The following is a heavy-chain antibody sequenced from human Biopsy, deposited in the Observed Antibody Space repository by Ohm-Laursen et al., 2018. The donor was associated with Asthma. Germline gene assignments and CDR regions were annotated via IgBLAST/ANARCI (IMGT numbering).Heavy chain of an antibody. Sequence: TQTLTLTCTFSGFPLSKSGVGVGWIRLPPREAPDWLALIYWNGDTYYNPALRSRLTITKDTSREQVVLAMSNMDTVDTGTYFCARAERRVEFSYFDNWGLGTLVYVSS. CDR3: ARAERRVEFSYFDN. CDR2: IYWNGDT. V-gene: IGHV2-5*01. J-gene: IGHJ4*01. D-gene: IGHD1-1*01. CDR1: GFPLSKSGVG.